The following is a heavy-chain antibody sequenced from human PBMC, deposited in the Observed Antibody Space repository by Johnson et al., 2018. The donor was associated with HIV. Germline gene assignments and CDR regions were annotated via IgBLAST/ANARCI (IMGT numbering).Heavy chain of an antibody. CDR3: ARDQAGTTDDAFDI. CDR2: ISWDGSST. Sequence: VQLVESGGVVVQPGGSLRLSCAASGFTFDDYTMHWVRQAPGKGLEWVSLISWDGSSTYYADSVKGRFTISRDNSKHSLYLQMNSLRAEDTAVYYCARDQAGTTDDAFDIWGQGTMVTVSS. CDR1: GFTFDDYT. J-gene: IGHJ3*02. D-gene: IGHD1-7*01. V-gene: IGHV3-43*01.